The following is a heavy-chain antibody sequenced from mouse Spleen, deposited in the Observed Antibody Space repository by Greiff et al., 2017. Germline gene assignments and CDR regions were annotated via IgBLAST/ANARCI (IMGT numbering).Heavy chain of an antibody. CDR2: IDPSDSYT. J-gene: IGHJ4*01. D-gene: IGHD2-4*01. V-gene: IGHV1-69*01. CDR1: GYTFTSYW. Sequence: QVQLQQPGAELVMPGASVKLSCKASGYTFTSYWMHWVKQRPGQGLEWIGVIDPSDSYTNYNQKFKGKATLTVDKSSSTAYMQLSSLTSEDSAVYYCARRDYEFSYAMDYWGQGTSVTVSS. CDR3: ARRDYEFSYAMDY.